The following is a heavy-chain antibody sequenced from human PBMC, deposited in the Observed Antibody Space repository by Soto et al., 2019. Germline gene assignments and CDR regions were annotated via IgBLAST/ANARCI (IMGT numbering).Heavy chain of an antibody. V-gene: IGHV4-59*01. CDR1: GGSISTYY. D-gene: IGHD1-26*01. CDR2: IYYSGST. Sequence: PSETLSLTCTVSGGSISTYYWSWIRQPPGKGLEWIGYIYYSGSTNYKPSLKSRVTISLDTSKNQFSLKLSSVTAADTAVYYCARAWWELPDAFDLCGQGTMVTVSS. J-gene: IGHJ3*01. CDR3: ARAWWELPDAFDL.